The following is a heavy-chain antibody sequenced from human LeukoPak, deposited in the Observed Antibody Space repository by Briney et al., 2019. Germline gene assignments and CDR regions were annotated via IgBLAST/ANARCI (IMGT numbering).Heavy chain of an antibody. V-gene: IGHV3-30*02. Sequence: GGALRLSCAASGFTFSSYGMHWVRQAPGKGLEWVAFIRYDGGNKYYADSVKGRFTIPRDNSKNTLYLQMNSLRAEDTAVYYCAKDEWVAAAGTALTWYYYGMDVWGQGTTVTVSS. CDR1: GFTFSSYG. J-gene: IGHJ6*02. CDR3: AKDEWVAAAGTALTWYYYGMDV. CDR2: IRYDGGNK. D-gene: IGHD6-13*01.